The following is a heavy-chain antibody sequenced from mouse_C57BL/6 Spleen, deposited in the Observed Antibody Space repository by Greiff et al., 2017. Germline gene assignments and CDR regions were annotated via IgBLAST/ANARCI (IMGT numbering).Heavy chain of an antibody. CDR1: GYTFTEYT. D-gene: IGHD1-1*01. V-gene: IGHV1-62-2*01. CDR3: ARGGGTRSWFAY. J-gene: IGHJ3*01. Sequence: QVQLKESGAELVKPGASVKLSCKASGYTFTEYTIHWVKQRSGQGLEWIGWFYPGSGSIKYNEKFKDKATLTADKSSSTVYMELSRLTSEDSAVYSCARGGGTRSWFAYWGQGTLVTVSA. CDR2: FYPGSGSI.